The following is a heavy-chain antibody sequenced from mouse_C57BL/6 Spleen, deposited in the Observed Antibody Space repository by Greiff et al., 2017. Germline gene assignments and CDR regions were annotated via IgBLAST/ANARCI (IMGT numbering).Heavy chain of an antibody. CDR1: GYTFTDYN. Sequence: VQLQQSGPELVKPGASVKMSCKASGYTFTDYNMHWVKQSHGKSLEWIGYINPNNGVTSYNQKFKGKATLTVNTSSSTAYMELRSLTSEDSAVYYCARGDYSNYPSFDYWGQGTTLTVSS. D-gene: IGHD2-5*01. CDR2: INPNNGVT. V-gene: IGHV1-22*01. J-gene: IGHJ2*01. CDR3: ARGDYSNYPSFDY.